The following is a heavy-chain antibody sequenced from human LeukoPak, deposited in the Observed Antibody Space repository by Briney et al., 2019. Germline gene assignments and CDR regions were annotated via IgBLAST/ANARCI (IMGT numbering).Heavy chain of an antibody. CDR2: ISSSGSTI. Sequence: GGSLRLSCAASGFTFSSYEMNWVRQAPGKGLEWVSYISSSGSTIYYADSVKGRFTISRDNAKNSMYLLMNSLRVEDTAVYYCVRDVLYYYGAERLFWFDPWGQGTLVTVSS. J-gene: IGHJ5*02. CDR3: VRDVLYYYGAERLFWFDP. D-gene: IGHD3-10*01. V-gene: IGHV3-48*03. CDR1: GFTFSSYE.